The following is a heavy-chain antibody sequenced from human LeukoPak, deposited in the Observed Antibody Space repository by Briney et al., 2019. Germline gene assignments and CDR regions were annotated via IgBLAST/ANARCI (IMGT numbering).Heavy chain of an antibody. D-gene: IGHD3-10*01. CDR3: ARIAPYGSGSYRDYYYYYMDV. Sequence: SETLSLTCAVYGGSFNGYYWSWIRQPPGKGLEWIGEINHSGSTNYNPSLKSRVTISVDTSKNQFSLKLSSVTAADTAVYYCARIAPYGSGSYRDYYYYYMDVWGKGTTVTISS. CDR1: GGSFNGYY. V-gene: IGHV4-34*01. J-gene: IGHJ6*03. CDR2: INHSGST.